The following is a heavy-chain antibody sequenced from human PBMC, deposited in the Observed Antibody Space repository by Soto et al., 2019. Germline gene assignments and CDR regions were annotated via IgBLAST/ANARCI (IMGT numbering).Heavy chain of an antibody. CDR2: IIPILGIA. D-gene: IGHD6-13*01. CDR3: AGGASSWYDFKIDY. V-gene: IGHV1-69*02. CDR1: GGTFSSYT. Sequence: SVKVSCKASGGTFSSYTISWVRQAPGQGHEWMGRIIPILGIANYAQKFQGRVTITADKSTSTAYMELSSLRSEDTAVYYCAGGASSWYDFKIDYWGQGTLVTVS. J-gene: IGHJ4*02.